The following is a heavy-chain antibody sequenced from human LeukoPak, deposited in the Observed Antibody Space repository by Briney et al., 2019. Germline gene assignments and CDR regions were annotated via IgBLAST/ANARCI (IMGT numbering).Heavy chain of an antibody. J-gene: IGHJ6*04. D-gene: IGHD3-10*01. Sequence: GGSLRLSCAASGFTFSSYEMNWVRQAPGKGLEWVSYVSSSGSTIYYADSVKGRFTISRDNAKNSLYLQMNSLRAEDTAVYYCAREAFTMVRGVEVYGMDVWGKGTTVTVYS. CDR3: AREAFTMVRGVEVYGMDV. V-gene: IGHV3-48*03. CDR1: GFTFSSYE. CDR2: VSSSGSTI.